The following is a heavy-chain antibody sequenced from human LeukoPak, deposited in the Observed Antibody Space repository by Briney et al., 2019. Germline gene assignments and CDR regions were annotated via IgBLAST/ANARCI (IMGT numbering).Heavy chain of an antibody. V-gene: IGHV3-48*01. D-gene: IGHD6-13*01. CDR1: GFTFSSYI. J-gene: IGHJ4*02. Sequence: GGSLRLSCAASGFTFSSYIMNWVRQAPGKGLEWLSYISYDSSVIYYADSVKGRFNIDRDNGKSSLYLQLSSLRVEDTAVYYCARDSRQQLPHWGQGTLVTVSS. CDR3: ARDSRQQLPH. CDR2: ISYDSSVI.